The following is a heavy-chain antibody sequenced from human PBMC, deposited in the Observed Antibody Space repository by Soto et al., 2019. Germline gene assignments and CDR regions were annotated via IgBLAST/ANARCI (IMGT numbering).Heavy chain of an antibody. J-gene: IGHJ3*02. Sequence: ASVKVSCKASGYTFTSYAMHWVRQAPGQRLEWMGWINAGNGNTKYSQKFQGRVTITRDTSASTAYMELSSLRSEDTAVYYCARASSSWLYDAFDIWGQGTMVTVSS. CDR1: GYTFTSYA. CDR2: INAGNGNT. D-gene: IGHD6-13*01. V-gene: IGHV1-3*01. CDR3: ARASSSWLYDAFDI.